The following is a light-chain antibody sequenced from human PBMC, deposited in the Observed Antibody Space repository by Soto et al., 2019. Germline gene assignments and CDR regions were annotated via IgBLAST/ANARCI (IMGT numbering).Light chain of an antibody. Sequence: EIVMTQSPATLSVSPGEGVTLSCGASQSVRSNLAWYQQKPGHPPRLLIYGASTRATGIPARFSGSGSGTEFSLIIGSLQSEDFAVYYCQQYNNWPRTFGQGTKV. V-gene: IGKV3-15*01. CDR3: QQYNNWPRT. CDR1: QSVRSN. J-gene: IGKJ1*01. CDR2: GAS.